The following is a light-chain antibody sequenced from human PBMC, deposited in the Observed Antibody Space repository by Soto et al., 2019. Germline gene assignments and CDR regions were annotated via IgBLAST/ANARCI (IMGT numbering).Light chain of an antibody. Sequence: QSVLTQPASVSGSPGQSITVSCTGTSSDIGGYIYVSWYQQHPGKAPKLMVYEVTNRPSGVSDRFSGSESGNTASLTISGRQAEDEAHHYCCSYISRHPHLIFGGGTTLTVL. J-gene: IGLJ2*01. CDR1: SSDIGGYIY. CDR2: EVT. V-gene: IGLV2-14*01. CDR3: CSYISRHPHLI.